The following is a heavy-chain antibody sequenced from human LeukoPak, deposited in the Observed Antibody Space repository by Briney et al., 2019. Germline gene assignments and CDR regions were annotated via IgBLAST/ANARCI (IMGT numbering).Heavy chain of an antibody. V-gene: IGHV1-8*01. CDR1: GYTFTSYD. D-gene: IGHD2-21*02. Sequence: ASVKVSCKASGYTFTSYDINGVRQATGQGLEWMGWMNPNSGNTGYAQKFQGRVTMTRSTSISTAYMELSSLRSEDTAVYYCSRGYCGGDCYPLYYYYYMDVWGKGTTVTVSS. CDR2: MNPNSGNT. J-gene: IGHJ6*03. CDR3: SRGYCGGDCYPLYYYYYMDV.